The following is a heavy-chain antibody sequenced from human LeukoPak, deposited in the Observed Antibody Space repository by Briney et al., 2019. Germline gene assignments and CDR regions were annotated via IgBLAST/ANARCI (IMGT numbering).Heavy chain of an antibody. CDR2: ISGGGTGT. V-gene: IGHV3-23*01. CDR3: AKDRAALPVTTYNFDF. CDR1: GITFSDYA. J-gene: IGHJ4*02. Sequence: GGSLRLSCAASGITFSDYAMNWVRQAPGKGLQWVSVISGGGTGTYYADSVRGRFTISRDNSKNTLYLQMNNLGAEDTAVYYCAKDRAALPVTTYNFDFWGQGTLVTVSS. D-gene: IGHD2-2*01.